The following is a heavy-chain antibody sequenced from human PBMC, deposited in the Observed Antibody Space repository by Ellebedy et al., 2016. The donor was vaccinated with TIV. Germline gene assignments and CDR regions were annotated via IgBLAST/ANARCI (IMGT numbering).Heavy chain of an antibody. D-gene: IGHD3-10*01. V-gene: IGHV3-74*01. J-gene: IGHJ4*02. Sequence: ETLSLXXAASGFTFSSYWMHWVRQAPGKGLVWVSRINSDGSSTSYADSVKGRFTISRDNAKNTLYLQMNSLRAEDTAVYYCARDYGSGLSDYFDYWGQGTLVTVSS. CDR3: ARDYGSGLSDYFDY. CDR2: INSDGSST. CDR1: GFTFSSYW.